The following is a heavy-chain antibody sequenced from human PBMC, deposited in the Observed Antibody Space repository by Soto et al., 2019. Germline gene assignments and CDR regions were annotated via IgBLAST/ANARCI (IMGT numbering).Heavy chain of an antibody. J-gene: IGHJ4*02. V-gene: IGHV4-30-2*01. Sequence: PSETLSLTCAVSGGSISSGGYSWSWIRQPPGKGLEWIGYIYHSGSTYYNPSLKSRVTISVDTSKNQFSLQLNSVTPEDTAVYYCARGSYYSGWVWGQGTLVTVSS. D-gene: IGHD6-19*01. CDR2: IYHSGST. CDR3: ARGSYYSGWV. CDR1: GGSISSGGYS.